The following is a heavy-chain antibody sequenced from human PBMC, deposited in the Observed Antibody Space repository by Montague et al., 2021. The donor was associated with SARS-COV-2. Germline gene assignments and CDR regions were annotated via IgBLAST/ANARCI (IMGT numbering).Heavy chain of an antibody. CDR3: ASNPRHDYGDYLGH. Sequence: SLRLSCAASGFSVSSNYINWFRPAPGKGLEWVSVIYSGGDTYYADSVKGRFTLSRDNSKNTLYLQMNNLRAEDTAVYYCASNPRHDYGDYLGHWGQGTLVTVSS. CDR1: GFSVSSNY. CDR2: IYSGGDT. V-gene: IGHV3-53*01. J-gene: IGHJ1*01. D-gene: IGHD4-17*01.